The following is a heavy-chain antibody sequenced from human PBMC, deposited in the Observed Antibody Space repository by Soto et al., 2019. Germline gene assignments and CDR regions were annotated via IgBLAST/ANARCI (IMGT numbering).Heavy chain of an antibody. Sequence: EVQLVESGGGLVQPGGSLRLSCEASGFTFRNYDMHWVRQGTGKGLEWVSGISAAGDPDYADSVEGRFTISRENAQASFFLQMNSLRVGDTAVYYCARTDSDFYGLDVWGQWTTVIVSS. CDR1: GFTFRNYD. V-gene: IGHV3-13*05. CDR3: ARTDSDFYGLDV. J-gene: IGHJ6*02. D-gene: IGHD4-4*01. CDR2: ISAAGDP.